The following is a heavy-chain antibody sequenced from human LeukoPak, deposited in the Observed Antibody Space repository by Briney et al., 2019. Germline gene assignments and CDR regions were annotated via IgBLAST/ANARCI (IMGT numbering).Heavy chain of an antibody. V-gene: IGHV4-39*07. CDR3: ARHRFSGSYARPDAFDI. CDR2: IYYSGST. D-gene: IGHD1-26*01. Sequence: SETLSLTCTVSGGSISSSSYYWGWIRQPPGKGLEWIGSIYYSGSTYYNPSLKSRVTISVDTSKNQFSLKLSSVTAADTAVYYCARHRFSGSYARPDAFDIWGQGTMVTVSS. J-gene: IGHJ3*02. CDR1: GGSISSSSYY.